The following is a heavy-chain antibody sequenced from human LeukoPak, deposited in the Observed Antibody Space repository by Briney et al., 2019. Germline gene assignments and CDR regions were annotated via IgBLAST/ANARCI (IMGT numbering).Heavy chain of an antibody. D-gene: IGHD3-10*01. V-gene: IGHV4-39*07. CDR1: GGSISSSSYY. J-gene: IGHJ4*02. Sequence: SETLSLTCTVSGGSISSSSYYWGWIRQPPGKGLEWIGSIYYSGSTYYNPSLKSRVTISVDTSKNQLSLKLSSVTAADTAVYYCARVEDYYGSGSCDHWGQGTLVTVS. CDR2: IYYSGST. CDR3: ARVEDYYGSGSCDH.